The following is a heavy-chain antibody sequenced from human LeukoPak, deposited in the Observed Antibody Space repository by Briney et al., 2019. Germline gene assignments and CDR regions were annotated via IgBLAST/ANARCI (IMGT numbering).Heavy chain of an antibody. CDR1: GYTFTSYD. J-gene: IGHJ3*02. CDR3: ARDRDPYYYGSGSYYFAFDI. V-gene: IGHV1-8*01. CDR2: MNPNSGNT. Sequence: GASVKLSCKASGYTFTSYDINWVRQATGQGLEWMGWMNPNSGNTGYAQKFQGRVTMTRNTSISTAYMELSSLRSEDTAVYYCARDRDPYYYGSGSYYFAFDIWGQGTMVTASS. D-gene: IGHD3-10*01.